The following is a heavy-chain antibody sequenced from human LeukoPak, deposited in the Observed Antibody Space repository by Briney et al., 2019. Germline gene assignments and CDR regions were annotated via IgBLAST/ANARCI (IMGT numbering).Heavy chain of an antibody. V-gene: IGHV1-69*13. Sequence: GASVKVSCKASGGTFSSYAISWVRLAPGQGLEWMGGIIPIFGTANYAQKFQGRATITADESTSTAYMELSSLRSEDTAVYYCARRAYYDFWSGFDYWGQGTLVTVSS. CDR3: ARRAYYDFWSGFDY. J-gene: IGHJ4*02. CDR2: IIPIFGTA. D-gene: IGHD3-3*01. CDR1: GGTFSSYA.